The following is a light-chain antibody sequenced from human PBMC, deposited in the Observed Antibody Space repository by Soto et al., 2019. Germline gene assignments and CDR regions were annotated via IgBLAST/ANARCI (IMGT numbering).Light chain of an antibody. V-gene: IGLV1-51*01. J-gene: IGLJ1*01. CDR2: DNN. CDR1: SSNIGNNY. Sequence: QSVLTRPPSVSAAPGQKVTISCSGSSSNIGNNYVSWYQQLPGTAPKLLIYDNNKRPSGIPDGFSGSKSGTSATLGITGLQTGDEADYYCGTWDSSLSAYNYVFGTGTKVTVL. CDR3: GTWDSSLSAYNYV.